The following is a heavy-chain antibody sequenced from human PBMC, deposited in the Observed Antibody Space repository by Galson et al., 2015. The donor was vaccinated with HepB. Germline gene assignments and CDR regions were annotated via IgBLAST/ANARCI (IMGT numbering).Heavy chain of an antibody. D-gene: IGHD6-6*01. Sequence: SLRLSCAASGFTFSSYEMNWVRQAPGKGLEWVSYISSSGSTIYYADSVKGRFTISRDNAKNSLYLQMNSLRAEDTAVYYCAREPRSSSYYYYYGMDVWGQGTTVTVSS. CDR2: ISSSGSTI. CDR1: GFTFSSYE. V-gene: IGHV3-48*03. J-gene: IGHJ6*02. CDR3: AREPRSSSYYYYYGMDV.